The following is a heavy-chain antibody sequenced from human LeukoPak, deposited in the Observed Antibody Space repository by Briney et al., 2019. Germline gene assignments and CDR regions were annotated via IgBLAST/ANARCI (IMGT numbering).Heavy chain of an antibody. CDR3: ARVYPYYYGSGSYSHLTDY. CDR2: NYYSGST. J-gene: IGHJ4*02. CDR1: GGSVSSGSYY. V-gene: IGHV4-61*01. Sequence: SETLSLTCTVSGGSVSSGSYYWSWIRQPPGKGLEWIGYNYYSGSTNYNPSLKSRVTISVDTSKNQFSLKLSSVTAADTAVYYCARVYPYYYGSGSYSHLTDYWGQGTLVTVSS. D-gene: IGHD3-10*01.